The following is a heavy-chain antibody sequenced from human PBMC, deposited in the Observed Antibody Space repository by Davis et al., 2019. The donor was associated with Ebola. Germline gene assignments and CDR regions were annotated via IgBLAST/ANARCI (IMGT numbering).Heavy chain of an antibody. V-gene: IGHV3-23*01. J-gene: IGHJ5*02. Sequence: GGSLRLSCAASGFTFSSYAMSWVRQAPGKGLEWVSAISGSGGSTYYADSVKGRFTISRDNSKNTLYLQMNSLRAEDTAVYYCAKGSGRVSMYGAPFDPWGQGTLVTVSS. CDR2: ISGSGGST. D-gene: IGHD3-10*01. CDR1: GFTFSSYA. CDR3: AKGSGRVSMYGAPFDP.